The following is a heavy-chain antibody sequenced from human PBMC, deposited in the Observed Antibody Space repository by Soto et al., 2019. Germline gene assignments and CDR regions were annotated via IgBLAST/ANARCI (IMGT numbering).Heavy chain of an antibody. V-gene: IGHV3-13*01. CDR2: IGTAGDT. Sequence: GGSLRLSCAASGFTFSSYDMHWVRQATGKGLEWVSAIGTAGDTYYPGSVKGRFTISRENAKNSLYLQMNSLRAGDTAVYYCARARQYYGSGSYYKTPFYFDYWGQGTLVTVYS. CDR1: GFTFSSYD. D-gene: IGHD3-10*01. J-gene: IGHJ4*02. CDR3: ARARQYYGSGSYYKTPFYFDY.